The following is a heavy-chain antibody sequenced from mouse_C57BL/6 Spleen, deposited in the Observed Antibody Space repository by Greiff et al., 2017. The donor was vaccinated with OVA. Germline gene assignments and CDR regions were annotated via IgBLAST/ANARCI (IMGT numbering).Heavy chain of an antibody. J-gene: IGHJ4*01. CDR2: IDPSDSET. Sequence: QVQLQQPGAELVRPGSSVKLSCKASGYTFTSYWMHWVKQRPIQGLEWIGNIDPSDSETHYNQKFKDKATLTVDKSSSTAYMQLSSLTSEDSAVYYGARNPGSSYYYAMDYWGQGTSVTVSS. V-gene: IGHV1-52*01. CDR3: ARNPGSSYYYAMDY. CDR1: GYTFTSYW. D-gene: IGHD1-1*01.